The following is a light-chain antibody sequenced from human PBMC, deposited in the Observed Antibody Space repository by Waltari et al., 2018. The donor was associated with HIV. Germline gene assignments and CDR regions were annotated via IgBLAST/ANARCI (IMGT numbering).Light chain of an antibody. Sequence: EIVLTQSPATLSLSPGERATLSCRASQSVSSYLAWYQQKPGQSPRLLIYDASKRATGIPPRFSGSGSGTDFNLTISSLEPEDFAVYHCQQRSNWPSPYSFGQGTKLETK. CDR1: QSVSSY. CDR3: QQRSNWPSPYS. V-gene: IGKV3-11*01. CDR2: DAS. J-gene: IGKJ2*03.